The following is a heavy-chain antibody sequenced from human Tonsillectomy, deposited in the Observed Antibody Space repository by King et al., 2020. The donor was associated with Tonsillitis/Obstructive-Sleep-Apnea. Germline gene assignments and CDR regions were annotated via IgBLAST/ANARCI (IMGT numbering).Heavy chain of an antibody. D-gene: IGHD3-3*01. Sequence: QLVQSGAEVKKPGASVKVSCKASGYTFTSYYMHWVRQAPGQGLEWMGIINPSGGSTSYAQKFQGRVTMTRDTSTSTVYMELSSLRYEDTAGYYCARDKPDFGVVFRGYYGMDVWGQGTTVTVSS. V-gene: IGHV1-46*01. CDR3: ARDKPDFGVVFRGYYGMDV. CDR1: GYTFTSYY. CDR2: INPSGGST. J-gene: IGHJ6*02.